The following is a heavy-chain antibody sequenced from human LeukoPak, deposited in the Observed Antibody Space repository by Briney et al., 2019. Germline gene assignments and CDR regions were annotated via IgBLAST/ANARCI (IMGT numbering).Heavy chain of an antibody. CDR3: ARGTTVTTYQYSYYMDV. Sequence: GGSLRLSCAASGFTFSSYGMHWVRQAPGQGLEWMGIINPSGGTTSYAQRFQGRVTMTRDTSTSTVYMELSSLRSEDTAVYYCARGTTVTTYQYSYYMDVWGKGTRSPSP. CDR1: GFTFSSYG. J-gene: IGHJ6*03. CDR2: INPSGGTT. V-gene: IGHV1-46*01. D-gene: IGHD4-17*01.